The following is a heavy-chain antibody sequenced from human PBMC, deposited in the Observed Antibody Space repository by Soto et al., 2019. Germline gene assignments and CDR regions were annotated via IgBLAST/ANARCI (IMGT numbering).Heavy chain of an antibody. CDR2: ISAYNGNT. CDR3: ARGPHCQVHIDCDPIGENWFDP. D-gene: IGHD2-21*01. J-gene: IGHJ5*02. CDR1: GYTFTSYG. Sequence: ASVKGSCKASGYTFTSYGISWVRQAPGQGLEWMGWISAYNGNTNYAQKLQGRVTMTTDTSTSTAYMELRSLRSDDTAVYYCARGPHCQVHIDCDPIGENWFDPWSRGTLVTF. V-gene: IGHV1-18*01.